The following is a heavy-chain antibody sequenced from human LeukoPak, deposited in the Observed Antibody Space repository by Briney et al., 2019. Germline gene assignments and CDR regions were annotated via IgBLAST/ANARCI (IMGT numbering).Heavy chain of an antibody. Sequence: GGSLRLSCAASGFTFSSYEMNWVRQAPGKGLEWVSYISSSGSTIYYADSVKGRFTISRDNAKNSLYLQMNSLRAEDTAVYYCARDGGSYYPYFYYYYMDVWGKGTTVTVSS. D-gene: IGHD1-26*01. J-gene: IGHJ6*03. CDR3: ARDGGSYYPYFYYYYMDV. CDR2: ISSSGSTI. V-gene: IGHV3-48*03. CDR1: GFTFSSYE.